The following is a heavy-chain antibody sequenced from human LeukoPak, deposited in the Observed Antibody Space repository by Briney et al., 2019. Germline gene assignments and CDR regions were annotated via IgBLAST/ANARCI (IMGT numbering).Heavy chain of an antibody. D-gene: IGHD3-22*01. V-gene: IGHV4-59*01. CDR1: GGSISSYY. CDR3: ARRYGSSGLGDAFDI. CDR2: IYYSGST. J-gene: IGHJ3*02. Sequence: SETLSLTCTVSGGSISSYYWSWIRQPPGKGLEWIGYIYYSGSTNYNPSLKSRVTISVDTSKNQFSLKLSSVTAADTAMYYCARRYGSSGLGDAFDIWGQGTMVTVSS.